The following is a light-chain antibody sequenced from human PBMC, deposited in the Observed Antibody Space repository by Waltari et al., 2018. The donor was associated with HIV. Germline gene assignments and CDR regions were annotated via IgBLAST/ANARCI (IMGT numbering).Light chain of an antibody. J-gene: IGLJ1*01. CDR1: SSDVGYFNF. CDR3: KSFSTSNTYV. V-gene: IGLV2-14*01. CDR2: DVN. Sequence: QSALTQPASVSGSPGQSITLSCTGPSSDVGYFNFVSWYQQHPGKAPKVIIYDVNNGPSGVSNHFSGSKSGYTASLTISGLRAEDEADYYCKSFSTSNTYVFGSGTRVTVL.